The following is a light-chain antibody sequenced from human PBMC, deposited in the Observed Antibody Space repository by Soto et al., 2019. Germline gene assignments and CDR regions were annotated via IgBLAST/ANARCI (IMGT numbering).Light chain of an antibody. V-gene: IGLV1-40*01. CDR2: ANI. J-gene: IGLJ1*01. Sequence: QSVLTQPPSVSGAPGQRVTISCTGSGSNSGAGYDVHWYQQLPGTAPKLLIFANINRPSGGPDRFSGSKSGTSASLAITGLRAEDEADYYCQSYDSSPSGYVFGTGTKVTVL. CDR3: QSYDSSPSGYV. CDR1: GSNSGAGYD.